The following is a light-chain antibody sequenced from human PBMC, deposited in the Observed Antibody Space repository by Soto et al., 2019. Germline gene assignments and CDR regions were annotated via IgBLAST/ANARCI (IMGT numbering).Light chain of an antibody. V-gene: IGKV1-5*01. J-gene: IGKJ4*01. CDR2: DAS. Sequence: DIKMTHAPSTRSASVVDRVTLTCRASQTISNWLAWYKQKPGKANKVLIYDASTLDGGVPSRFSGRGSGTDGTLTISSLQPSDFSTDYCKQSNTYPLTLGRVTKVAIK. CDR3: KQSNTYPLT. CDR1: QTISNW.